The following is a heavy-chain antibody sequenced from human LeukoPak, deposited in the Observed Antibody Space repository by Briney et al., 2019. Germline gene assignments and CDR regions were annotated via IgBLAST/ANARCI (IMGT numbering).Heavy chain of an antibody. CDR3: AKRRGLELLYYYYMDV. D-gene: IGHD1-7*01. CDR2: IDYSGGDT. Sequence: GGSLRLSCTASGFTLSSYEMSWIRQAPGKGLEWVSSIDYSGGDTHYADSVKGRFTISRDNSKNTLYLQMNSLRAEDTAVYYCAKRRGLELLYYYYMDVWGKGTTVTVSS. CDR1: GFTLSSYE. J-gene: IGHJ6*03. V-gene: IGHV3-23*01.